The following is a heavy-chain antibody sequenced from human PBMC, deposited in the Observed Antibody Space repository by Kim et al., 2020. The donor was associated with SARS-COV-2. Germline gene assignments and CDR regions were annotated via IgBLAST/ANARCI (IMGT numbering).Heavy chain of an antibody. V-gene: IGHV3-7*01. CDR1: GFTFRTQW. CDR3: TRAEI. CDR2: INPDGSDK. J-gene: IGHJ4*02. Sequence: GGSLRLSCAASGFTFRTQWMSWVRQAPGKGLEWVANINPDGSDKSYVDSVKGRFTISRDNGENSLYLQMGSLRAEDTAVYYCTRAEIWGQGTLVIVSP.